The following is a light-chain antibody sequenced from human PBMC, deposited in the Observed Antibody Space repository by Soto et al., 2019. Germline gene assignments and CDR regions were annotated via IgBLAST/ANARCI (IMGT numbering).Light chain of an antibody. CDR2: GTS. V-gene: IGKV3-15*01. Sequence: VMSHSPAALSVSKCEGAALSSRASQSVSTNLAWYQQKPGQSPRLLIYGTSTRATDIPARFSGSGSGTEFTLTISSLQSEDSAVYYCHQYNFWPTFGQGTKVDI. J-gene: IGKJ1*01. CDR3: HQYNFWPT. CDR1: QSVSTN.